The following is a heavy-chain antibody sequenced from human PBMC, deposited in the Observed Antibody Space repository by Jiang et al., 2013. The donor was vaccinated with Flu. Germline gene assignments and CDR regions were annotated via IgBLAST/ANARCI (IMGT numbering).Heavy chain of an antibody. V-gene: IGHV4-59*01. CDR3: AKLLGLKVATDRDGWFDP. J-gene: IGHJ5*02. D-gene: IGHD5-12*01. CDR1: GGSISSYY. Sequence: VQLVESGPGLVKPSETLSLTCTVSGGSISSYYWSWIRQPPGKGLEWIGYIYYSGSTNYNPSLKSRVTISVDTSKNQFSLKLSSVTAADTAVYYCAKLLGLKVATDRDGWFDPWGQGTLVTVSS. CDR2: IYYSGST.